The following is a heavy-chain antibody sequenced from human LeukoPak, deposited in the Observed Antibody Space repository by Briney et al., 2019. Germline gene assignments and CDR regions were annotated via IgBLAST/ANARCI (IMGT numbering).Heavy chain of an antibody. J-gene: IGHJ4*02. Sequence: PGGSLRLSCAASGFTFSIYAMSWVRQAPGKGLEWVSSIGGSGSGYSTYYADPVKGRFTISRDTSKNTLYLQMNSLRAEDTAVYYCAKEQWLGKMNYFDYWGQGTLVTVSS. D-gene: IGHD6-19*01. CDR2: IGGSGSGYST. CDR3: AKEQWLGKMNYFDY. CDR1: GFTFSIYA. V-gene: IGHV3-23*01.